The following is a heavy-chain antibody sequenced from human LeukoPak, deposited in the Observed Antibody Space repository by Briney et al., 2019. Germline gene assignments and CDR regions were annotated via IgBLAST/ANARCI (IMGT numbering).Heavy chain of an antibody. D-gene: IGHD3-22*01. V-gene: IGHV3-15*01. J-gene: IGHJ6*02. CDR3: TTDMIVVVELDYYYGMDV. CDR1: GFTFSNAW. CDR2: IKSKTDGGTT. Sequence: GGSLRLSCAASGFTFSNAWMGWVRQAPGKGLEWVGRIKSKTDGGTTDYAAPVKGRFTISRDDSKNTLYLQMNSLKTEDTAVYYCTTDMIVVVELDYYYGMDVWGQGTTVTVSS.